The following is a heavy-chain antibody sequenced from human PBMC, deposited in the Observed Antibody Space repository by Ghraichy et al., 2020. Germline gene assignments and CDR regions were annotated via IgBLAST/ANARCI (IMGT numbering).Heavy chain of an antibody. CDR1: GYTFTSSG. J-gene: IGHJ6*02. CDR2: ISPYNGDT. V-gene: IGHV1-18*01. CDR3: ARDDVVPPALRQIGYYYYGMDV. Sequence: ASVKVSCKASGYTFTSSGISWVRQAPGQGLEWMGWISPYNGDTNYAQELQGRVSMTTDTSTSTAYMELRGLRSDDTAVYYCARDDVVPPALRQIGYYYYGMDVWGQGTTITVSS. D-gene: IGHD2-2*01.